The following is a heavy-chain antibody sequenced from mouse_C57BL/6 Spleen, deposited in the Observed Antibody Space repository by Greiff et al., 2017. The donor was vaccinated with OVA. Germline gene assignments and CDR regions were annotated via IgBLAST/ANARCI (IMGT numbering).Heavy chain of an antibody. CDR2: ISYDGSN. V-gene: IGHV3-6*01. D-gene: IGHD2-4*01. CDR1: GYSITSGYY. Sequence: EVKLVESGPGLVKPSQSLSLTCSVTGYSITSGYYWNWIRQFPGNKLEWMGYISYDGSNNYNPSLKNRISITRDTSKNQFFLKLNSVTTEDTATYYCARVDDYERPGDYWGQGTSVTVSS. J-gene: IGHJ4*01. CDR3: ARVDDYERPGDY.